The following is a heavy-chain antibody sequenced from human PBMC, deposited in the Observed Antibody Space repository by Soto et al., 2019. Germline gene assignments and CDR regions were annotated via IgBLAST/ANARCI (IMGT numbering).Heavy chain of an antibody. J-gene: IGHJ4*02. D-gene: IGHD6-13*01. Sequence: PGGSLRLSCAASGFSVSASHMSWVRQAPGKGLEWVSIIFNDGIVNYADSVKGRFSISRDSFKNTVSLQINSLSGEDTAVYYCANFAAPTRHWGQGTLVTVSS. V-gene: IGHV3-53*01. CDR3: ANFAAPTRH. CDR1: GFSVSASH. CDR2: IFNDGIV.